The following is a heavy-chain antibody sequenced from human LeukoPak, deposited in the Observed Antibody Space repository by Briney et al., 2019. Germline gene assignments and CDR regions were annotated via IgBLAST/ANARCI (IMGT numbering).Heavy chain of an antibody. CDR3: ARGRPRGTNGVWSWRRLNSSSGFGYYFDY. V-gene: IGHV4-38-2*02. Sequence: SETLSLTCTVSGYSISSGYYWGWIRQPPGKGLEWIGYIYYSGSTNYNPSLKSRVTISVDTSKNQFSLKLSSVTAADTAVYYCARGRPRGTNGVWSWRRLNSSSGFGYYFDYWGQGTLVTVSS. CDR2: IYYSGST. CDR1: GYSISSGYY. D-gene: IGHD2-8*01. J-gene: IGHJ4*02.